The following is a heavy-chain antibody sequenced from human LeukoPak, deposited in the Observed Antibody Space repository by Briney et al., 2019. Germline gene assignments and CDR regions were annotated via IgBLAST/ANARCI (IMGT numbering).Heavy chain of an antibody. D-gene: IGHD6-19*01. J-gene: IGHJ4*02. CDR3: AREDRQQWLVPFLVY. Sequence: SETLSLTCTVSGYSISSGYYWGWIRQPPGKGLEWIGYIYYSGSTNYNPSLKSRVTISVDTSKNQFSLKLSSVTAADTAVYYCAREDRQQWLVPFLVYWGQGTLVTVSS. CDR1: GYSISSGYY. V-gene: IGHV4-38-2*02. CDR2: IYYSGST.